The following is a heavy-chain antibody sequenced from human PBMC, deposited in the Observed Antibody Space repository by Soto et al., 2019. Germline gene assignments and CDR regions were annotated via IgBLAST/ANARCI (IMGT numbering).Heavy chain of an antibody. J-gene: IGHJ4*02. CDR2: IFSNDEK. CDR3: ARIRGYYDSSGYYNHYYFDY. V-gene: IGHV2-26*01. D-gene: IGHD3-22*01. Sequence: SGPTLVNPTETLTLTCTVSGFSLSNARMGVSWIRQPPGKALEWLAHIFSNDEKSYSTSLKSRLTISKDTSKGQVVLTMTNMDPVDTATYYCARIRGYYDSSGYYNHYYFDYWGQGTLVTVSS. CDR1: GFSLSNARMG.